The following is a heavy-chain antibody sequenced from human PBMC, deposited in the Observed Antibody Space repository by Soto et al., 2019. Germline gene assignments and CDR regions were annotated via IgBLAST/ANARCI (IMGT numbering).Heavy chain of an antibody. V-gene: IGHV4-59*01. CDR2: IYYSGST. Sequence: QVQLQESGPGLVKPSETLSLTCTVSGGSISSYYWSWIRQPPGKGLEWIGYIYYSGSTNYNPSLKSRVTISVDTSKNQFSLKLSCVTAADTAVYYCARENVDTAMVTGEGSGWFDPWGQGTLVTVSS. D-gene: IGHD5-18*01. J-gene: IGHJ5*02. CDR3: ARENVDTAMVTGEGSGWFDP. CDR1: GGSISSYY.